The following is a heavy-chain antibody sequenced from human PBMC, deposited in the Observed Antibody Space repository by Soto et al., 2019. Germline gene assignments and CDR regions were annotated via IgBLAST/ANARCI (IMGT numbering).Heavy chain of an antibody. CDR2: ISYDGSNK. CDR1: GFTFSSYG. Sequence: GGSLRLSCAASGFTFSSYGMHWVRQAPGKGLEWVAVISYDGSNKYYADSVKGRFTISRDNSKNTLYLQMNSLRAEDTAVYYCAKDRNARYYYGSGSYYGDDYWGQGTLVTVSS. J-gene: IGHJ4*02. V-gene: IGHV3-30*18. CDR3: AKDRNARYYYGSGSYYGDDY. D-gene: IGHD3-10*01.